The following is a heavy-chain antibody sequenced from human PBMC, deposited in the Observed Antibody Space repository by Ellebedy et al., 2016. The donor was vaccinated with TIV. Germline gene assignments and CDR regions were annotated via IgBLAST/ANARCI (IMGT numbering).Heavy chain of an antibody. Sequence: ASVKVSXXASGYTFISYNINWVRQATGQGLEWVGWMNPNSGDTGYAQKFQGRVNMTRNTSIRTASMELSSLRHDDTAIYYCARGRTIFGAVKLYYLDVWGKGTTVTVS. CDR2: MNPNSGDT. CDR3: ARGRTIFGAVKLYYLDV. D-gene: IGHD3-3*01. V-gene: IGHV1-8*01. CDR1: GYTFISYN. J-gene: IGHJ6*03.